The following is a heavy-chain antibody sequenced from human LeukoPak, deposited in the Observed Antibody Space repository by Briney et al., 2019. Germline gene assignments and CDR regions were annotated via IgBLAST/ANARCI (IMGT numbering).Heavy chain of an antibody. CDR1: GYTFTGYY. CDR3: AREGEYSYGN. Sequence: ASVKVSCKASGYTFTGYYMHWVRQAPGQGLEWMGWISPNSGGTNYAQKFQGRVTMTRDTSISTAYMELSRLRSDDTAVYYCAREGEYSYGNWGQRTLVTVSS. D-gene: IGHD5-18*01. V-gene: IGHV1-2*02. J-gene: IGHJ4*02. CDR2: ISPNSGGT.